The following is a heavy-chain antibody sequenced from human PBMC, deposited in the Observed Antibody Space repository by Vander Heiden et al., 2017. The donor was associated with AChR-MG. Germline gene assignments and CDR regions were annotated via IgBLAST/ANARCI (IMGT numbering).Heavy chain of an antibody. V-gene: IGHV3-23*01. CDR2: ISGSGGST. CDR3: AKDQDDFWTAERGYYFDY. Sequence: EVQLLESGGGLVQPGGSLRLSCAASGFTFSSYAMSWVRQAPGKGLEWVSAISGSGGSTYYADSVKGRFTISRDNSKNTLYLQMNSLRAEDTAVYYCAKDQDDFWTAERGYYFDYWGQGTLVTVSS. D-gene: IGHD3-3*01. CDR1: GFTFSSYA. J-gene: IGHJ4*02.